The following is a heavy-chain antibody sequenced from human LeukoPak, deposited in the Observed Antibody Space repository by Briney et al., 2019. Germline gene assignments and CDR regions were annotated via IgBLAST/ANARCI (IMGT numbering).Heavy chain of an antibody. CDR2: IYYSGST. J-gene: IGHJ4*02. Sequence: SETLSLTRTVSGGSISRTSYYWGWIRQPPGKGLEWIGSIYYSGSTYYNPSLKSRVTISVDTSKNHFSLKLSSVTAADTAMYYCARLDYGAPDYWGQGTLVTVSS. D-gene: IGHD4-17*01. V-gene: IGHV4-39*02. CDR3: ARLDYGAPDY. CDR1: GGSISRTSYY.